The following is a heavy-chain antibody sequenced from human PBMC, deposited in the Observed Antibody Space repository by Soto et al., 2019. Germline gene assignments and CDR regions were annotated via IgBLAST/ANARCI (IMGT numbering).Heavy chain of an antibody. J-gene: IGHJ5*02. Sequence: EVQLVESGGGLVTPGGSHRLSCAASGFIITNAWMHWVRQAPGKGLEWVGLIKSQTDGGTTEYAAPVKGRFTISRDVSTNTLYLQMNSLKTEDTAVYYCTTAFSVWGSWGQGFLVTVSS. D-gene: IGHD6-19*01. CDR3: TTAFSVWGS. V-gene: IGHV3-15*07. CDR2: IKSQTDGGTT. CDR1: GFIITNAW.